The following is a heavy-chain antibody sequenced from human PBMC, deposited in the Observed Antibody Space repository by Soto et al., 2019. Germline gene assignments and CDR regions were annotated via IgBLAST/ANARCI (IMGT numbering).Heavy chain of an antibody. CDR3: ARGGGYDYFDY. J-gene: IGHJ4*02. CDR1: GASLRYWGFS. Sequence: SETLSLTCTVSGASLRYWGFSGGWIRHSPGKGLEWIGYISHLESTYFHPSFKSRLTMSIDRTRNQFSLKLSSVTAADMAVYYCARGGGYDYFDYWGQGVLVTVSS. CDR2: ISHLEST. D-gene: IGHD5-12*01. V-gene: IGHV4-30-2*06.